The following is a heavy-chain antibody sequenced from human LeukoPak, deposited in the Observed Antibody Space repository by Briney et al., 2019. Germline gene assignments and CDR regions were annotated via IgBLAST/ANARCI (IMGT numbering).Heavy chain of an antibody. J-gene: IGHJ4*02. CDR3: ARAVSFPRSYGDPSDY. CDR2: INHSGST. V-gene: IGHV4-34*01. D-gene: IGHD4-17*01. Sequence: PSEPLSLTCAVYGGSFSGYYWSWIRQPPGKGLEWIGEINHSGSTNYNPSLKSRVTISVDTSKNQFSLKLSSVTAADTAVYYCARAVSFPRSYGDPSDYWGQGTLVTVSS. CDR1: GGSFSGYY.